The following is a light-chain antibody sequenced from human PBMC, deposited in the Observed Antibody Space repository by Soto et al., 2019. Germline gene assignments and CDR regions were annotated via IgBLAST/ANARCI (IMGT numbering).Light chain of an antibody. CDR3: PQRSDWPST. Sequence: EIVLTQSQATLSLSPGDRATLSCRASQTVSSYLAWYQQKPGQAPRLLIYDASSRATGIPARFSGSGSGTDFTLTITSLEPEDFAVYDCPQRSDWPSTFGGGTKVEIK. V-gene: IGKV3-11*01. CDR1: QTVSSY. CDR2: DAS. J-gene: IGKJ4*01.